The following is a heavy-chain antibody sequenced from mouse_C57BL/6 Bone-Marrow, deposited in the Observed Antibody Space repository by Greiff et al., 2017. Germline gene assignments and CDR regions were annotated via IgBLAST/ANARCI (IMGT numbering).Heavy chain of an antibody. CDR1: GYTFTSYW. V-gene: IGHV1-72*01. D-gene: IGHD2-12*01. J-gene: IGHJ4*01. CDR2: IDPNSGGT. Sequence: VQLQQPGAELVKPGASVKLSCKASGYTFTSYWMHWVKQRPGRGLEWIGRIDPNSGGTKSNEKLKRKATLTVDKPSSTAYMQLSILTSEDSAVYYCAYREAYYAMDYWGQGTSVTVSS. CDR3: AYREAYYAMDY.